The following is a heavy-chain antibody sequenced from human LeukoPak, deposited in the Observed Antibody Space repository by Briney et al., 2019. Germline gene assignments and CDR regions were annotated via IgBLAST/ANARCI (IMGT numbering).Heavy chain of an antibody. CDR1: GFTFSAYV. V-gene: IGHV3-21*01. CDR3: ARVSGWLLSNYYFDY. D-gene: IGHD3-9*01. J-gene: IGHJ4*02. CDR2: ISSSSSYI. Sequence: GGSLRLSCAASGFTFSAYVMSWVRQAPGKGLEWVSYISSSSSYIYYADSVKGRFTISRDNAKNSLYLQMNSLRAEDTAVYYCARVSGWLLSNYYFDYWGQGTLVAVSS.